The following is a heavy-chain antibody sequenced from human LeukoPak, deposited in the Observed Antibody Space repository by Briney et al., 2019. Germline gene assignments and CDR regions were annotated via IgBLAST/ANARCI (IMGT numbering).Heavy chain of an antibody. Sequence: SGPTLSHPTQTLTLTCTFSGFPLSTPGVGAGWVRQPPGKALEWLALIYWNDDKRYSPSLKSRLTITKDTSKNQVVLTMTNMDPVDTATYYYAHRPRQLLIYNWCYPWGQRTLVTLSS. D-gene: IGHD2-2*01. CDR3: AHRPRQLLIYNWCYP. V-gene: IGHV2-5*01. J-gene: IGHJ5*02. CDR1: GFPLSTPGVG. CDR2: IYWNDDK.